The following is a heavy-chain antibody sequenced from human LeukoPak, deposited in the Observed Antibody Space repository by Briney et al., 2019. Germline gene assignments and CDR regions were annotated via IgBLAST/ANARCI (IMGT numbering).Heavy chain of an antibody. D-gene: IGHD3-10*01. J-gene: IGHJ4*02. V-gene: IGHV4-34*01. Sequence: SETLSLTCAVYGGSFSDYYWSWIRHPPGKGLEWIGEINHSGSTNCNPSLKSRVTISLDTSKNQFSLKLSSVTAADTAVYYCACLWFGEEILDYWGQGTPVTVSS. CDR3: ACLWFGEEILDY. CDR1: GGSFSDYY. CDR2: INHSGST.